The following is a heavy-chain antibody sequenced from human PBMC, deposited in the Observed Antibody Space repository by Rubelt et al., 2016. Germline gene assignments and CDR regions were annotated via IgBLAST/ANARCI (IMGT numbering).Heavy chain of an antibody. Sequence: EEQLVESGGGLVQPGRSLRLSCVGSGFIFGNHAMHWVRQAPGKGLEWVAGINWNSGSIGYGDSVRGRFTVSRDNAKNSLYLQMNSLRAEDTALYYCAKDSNAVDGTKFDCWGQGTLVTVSS. CDR3: AKDSNAVDGTKFDC. J-gene: IGHJ4*02. D-gene: IGHD6-19*01. CDR1: GFIFGNHA. CDR2: INWNSGSI. V-gene: IGHV3-9*01.